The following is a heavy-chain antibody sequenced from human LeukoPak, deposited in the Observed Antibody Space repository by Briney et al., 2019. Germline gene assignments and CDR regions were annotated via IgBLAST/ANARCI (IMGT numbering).Heavy chain of an antibody. J-gene: IGHJ4*02. Sequence: GGSLRLSCAASGFTFSSYAMHWVRQAPGKGLEWAAVISYDGSNKYYADSVKGRFTISRDNAKNSLYLQMNSLRTEDTAAYYCARGPPYGSGKFGPFDYWGQGTLVTVSS. V-gene: IGHV3-30*04. CDR1: GFTFSSYA. CDR2: ISYDGSNK. D-gene: IGHD3-10*01. CDR3: ARGPPYGSGKFGPFDY.